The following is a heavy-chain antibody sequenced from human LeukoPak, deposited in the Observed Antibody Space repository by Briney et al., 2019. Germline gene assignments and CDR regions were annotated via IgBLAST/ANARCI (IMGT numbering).Heavy chain of an antibody. CDR2: VWYDGSKK. V-gene: IGHV3-33*01. J-gene: IGHJ1*01. D-gene: IGHD3-10*01. CDR3: AGEEDLRELRGGREFFQY. CDR1: GFTFSFYG. Sequence: PGGFLRLSCAASGFTFSFYGMHWVRQAPGKGLEWVAVVWYDGSKKYYADSVKGRFTISRDNSKNTVYLQMNSLRVEDTAVYYCAGEEDLRELRGGREFFQYWGQGTLVTVSS.